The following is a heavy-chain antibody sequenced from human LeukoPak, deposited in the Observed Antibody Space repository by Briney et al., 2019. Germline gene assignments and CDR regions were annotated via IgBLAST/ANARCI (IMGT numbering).Heavy chain of an antibody. D-gene: IGHD3-22*01. CDR2: INPNSGGT. CDR3: ARDPGYYDSSGYFLS. CDR1: GYTFTGYY. V-gene: IGHV1-2*02. J-gene: IGHJ4*02. Sequence: ASVKVSCKASGYTFTGYYMHWVRQAPGQGLEWMGWINPNSGGTNYAQKFQGRVTMTRDTSISTAYMELSRLRSDDTAVYYCARDPGYYDSSGYFLSWGQGTLVTVSS.